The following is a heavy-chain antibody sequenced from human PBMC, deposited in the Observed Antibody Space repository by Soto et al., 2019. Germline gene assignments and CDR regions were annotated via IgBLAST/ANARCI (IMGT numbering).Heavy chain of an antibody. CDR2: IIHIFSTA. J-gene: IGHJ4*02. Sequence: QVQLVQSGAEVKKPGSSVKVFCKASGGTFSSYSINWVRQAPGQGLEWMGEIIHIFSTANYAQKFQGRVTITADESTSTAYMELSSLRSEDTAVYYCARDGGRHSGGIDYWGQGTLVTVSS. CDR1: GGTFSSYS. CDR3: ARDGGRHSGGIDY. V-gene: IGHV1-69*01. D-gene: IGHD1-26*01.